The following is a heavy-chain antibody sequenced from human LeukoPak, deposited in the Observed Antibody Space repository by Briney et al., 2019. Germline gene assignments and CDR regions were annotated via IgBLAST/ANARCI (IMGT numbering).Heavy chain of an antibody. J-gene: IGHJ3*01. CDR1: GGSISSRSHC. CDR3: AVAGVRYYDSSGLHAFDF. CDR2: MMYSGST. D-gene: IGHD3-22*01. V-gene: IGHV4-39*01. Sequence: SETLSLTCTVSGGSISSRSHCWGWVRQPPGKGLEWIGTMMYSGSTYYNPSLKSRVAISVDTSENQFSLELNSVTAADTAVYYCAVAGVRYYDSSGLHAFDFWGRGTMVTVSS.